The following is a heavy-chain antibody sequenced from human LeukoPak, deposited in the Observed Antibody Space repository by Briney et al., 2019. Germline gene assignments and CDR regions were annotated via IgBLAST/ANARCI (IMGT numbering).Heavy chain of an antibody. D-gene: IGHD1-26*01. V-gene: IGHV3-23*01. CDR3: AMPAAVGANSGDAFDI. Sequence: GGSLRLSCAASGFTFSRYAMSWVRQAPGEGLEWVSAITGSGGSTYYADSVKGRFTISRDNSKNTLYLQMNSLRAEDTAVYYCAMPAAVGANSGDAFDIWGQGTMVTVSS. J-gene: IGHJ3*02. CDR2: ITGSGGST. CDR1: GFTFSRYA.